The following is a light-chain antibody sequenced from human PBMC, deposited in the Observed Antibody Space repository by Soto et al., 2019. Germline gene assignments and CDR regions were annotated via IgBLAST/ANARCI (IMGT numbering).Light chain of an antibody. Sequence: QSVLTQPASVSGSPGQSITISCTGTSSGIGSYNYVSWYQQHPGEVPRLMIYDVSNRPSAVSNRFSGSKSGNTASLTISGLQPEDEADYYCCSYTSDNTLVFGGGTKLTVL. CDR2: DVS. J-gene: IGLJ2*01. CDR3: CSYTSDNTLV. V-gene: IGLV2-14*03. CDR1: SSGIGSYNY.